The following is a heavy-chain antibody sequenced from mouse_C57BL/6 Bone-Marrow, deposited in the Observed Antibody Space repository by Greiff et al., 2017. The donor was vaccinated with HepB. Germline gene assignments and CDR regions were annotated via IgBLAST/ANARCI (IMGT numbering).Heavy chain of an antibody. V-gene: IGHV7-3*01. CDR2: IRNKANGYTT. CDR3: AAYGSSYVGFAY. D-gene: IGHD1-1*01. J-gene: IGHJ3*01. CDR1: GFTFTDYY. Sequence: EVMLVESGGGLVQPGGSLSLSCAASGFTFTDYYMSWVRQPPGKALEWLGFIRNKANGYTTEYSASVKGRFTISRDNSQSILYLQMNALRAEDSATYYCAAYGSSYVGFAYWGQGTLVTVSA.